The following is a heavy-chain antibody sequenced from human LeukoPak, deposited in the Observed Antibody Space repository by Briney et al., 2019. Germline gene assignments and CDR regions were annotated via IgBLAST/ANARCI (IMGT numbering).Heavy chain of an antibody. CDR3: ASSSLG. Sequence: GGSLRLSCAASGFTFSSYALTWVRQAPGKGLEWVSSISDSGDRTHYADSVKGRFTISRVNSQNTLLLQMSNLRTEDTAVYYCASSSLGWGQGTLATVSS. V-gene: IGHV3-23*01. J-gene: IGHJ4*02. CDR2: ISDSGDRT. CDR1: GFTFSSYA.